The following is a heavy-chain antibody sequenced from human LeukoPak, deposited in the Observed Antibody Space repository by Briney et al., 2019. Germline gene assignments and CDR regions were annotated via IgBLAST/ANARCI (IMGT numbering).Heavy chain of an antibody. Sequence: GGSLRLSCAASGFTFSNSWMSWVRQAPGMGLEFVANIKQDGSEMCYVDSVKGRFTISRDNAKNSLYLQMNSLRVEDTAVYYCASGNHFDYWGQGTLVTVSS. V-gene: IGHV3-7*01. CDR2: IKQDGSEM. CDR3: ASGNHFDY. D-gene: IGHD1-14*01. J-gene: IGHJ4*02. CDR1: GFTFSNSW.